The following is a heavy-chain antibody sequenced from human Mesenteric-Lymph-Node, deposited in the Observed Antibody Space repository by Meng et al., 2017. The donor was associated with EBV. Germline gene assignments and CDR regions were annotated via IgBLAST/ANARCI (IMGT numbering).Heavy chain of an antibody. CDR1: GDTFSNYG. CDR3: ANHSTRWYVLDS. J-gene: IGHJ5*01. V-gene: IGHV1-69*01. D-gene: IGHD2-2*01. Sequence: QEALGQAGADVKKTGSSVKGSGKTSGDTFSNYGISWGRQAPGQGLEWMGGIIPILGTTNYAQKFRDRVTVTADESTTTAYMELTSLRFDDTAVYYCANHSTRWYVLDSWGQGTLVTVSS. CDR2: IIPILGTT.